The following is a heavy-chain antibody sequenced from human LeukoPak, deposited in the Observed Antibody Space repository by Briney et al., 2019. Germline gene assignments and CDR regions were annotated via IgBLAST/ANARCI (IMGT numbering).Heavy chain of an antibody. CDR2: ISGSGGST. CDR1: GLTFSSYS. Sequence: GGSLRLSCAASGLTFSSYSMSWVRQAPGEGLEWVSAISGSGGSTYYADSVKGRFTISRDNSKNTLYQQMNSLRAEDTAVYYCAKPRSGWSLWDYWGQGTLVTVSS. J-gene: IGHJ4*02. CDR3: AKPRSGWSLWDY. V-gene: IGHV3-23*01. D-gene: IGHD6-19*01.